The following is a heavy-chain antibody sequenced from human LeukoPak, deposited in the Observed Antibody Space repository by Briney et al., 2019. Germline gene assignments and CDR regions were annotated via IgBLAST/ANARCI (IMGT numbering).Heavy chain of an antibody. D-gene: IGHD1-1*01. CDR3: ARVNINNWHSCDY. CDR1: GGSISSNNW. J-gene: IGHJ4*02. Sequence: PSETLSLTCAVSGGSISSNNWWGWVRQPPGKGLEWIGEIYHSGSPNYNPSLKSRVTISVDKSRNHFSLNLSSVTASDTAVYYCARVNINNWHSCDYWGQGTLVTVSS. V-gene: IGHV4-4*02. CDR2: IYHSGSP.